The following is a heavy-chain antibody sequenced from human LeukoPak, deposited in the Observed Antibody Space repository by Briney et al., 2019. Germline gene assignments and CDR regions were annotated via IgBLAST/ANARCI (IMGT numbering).Heavy chain of an antibody. CDR1: GFTFDDYA. CDR2: ISWNSGSI. J-gene: IGHJ6*03. V-gene: IGHV3-9*01. CDR3: AKDIHYYYYYMDV. Sequence: PGRSLRLFCAASGFTFDDYAMHWVRQAPGKGLEWVSGISWNSGSIGYADSVKGRFTISRDNAKNSLYLQMNSLRAEDTALYYCAKDIHYYYYYMDVWGKGTTVTVSS.